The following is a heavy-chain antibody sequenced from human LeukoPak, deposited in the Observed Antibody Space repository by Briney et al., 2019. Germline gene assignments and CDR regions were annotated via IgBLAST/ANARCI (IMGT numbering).Heavy chain of an antibody. J-gene: IGHJ4*02. Sequence: GGSLRLSCVASGFTFSRYWMHWVRQAPGRGLVWVSRINSDGRSTNYADSVKGRFSISRDNAENTLYLQMNSLRVEDTAVYYCVRGADTGYSSDSWGQGTLVTVSS. D-gene: IGHD3-9*01. CDR1: GFTFSRYW. CDR2: INSDGRST. CDR3: VRGADTGYSSDS. V-gene: IGHV3-74*01.